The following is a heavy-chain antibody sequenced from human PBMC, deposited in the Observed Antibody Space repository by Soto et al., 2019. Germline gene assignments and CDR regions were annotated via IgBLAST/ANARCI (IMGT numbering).Heavy chain of an antibody. CDR3: ARANNYFDP. CDR2: INTYNSKT. CDR1: GYTFTSYS. Sequence: QVQLEQSGAEVKKPGASVKVSCKASGYTFTSYSISWVRQAPGQGLEWMGGINTYNSKTNYAPRLQGRITMTTDTSTSTAYMELRSLRSDDTAIYYCARANNYFDPWGQGTLVTVSS. V-gene: IGHV1-18*01. J-gene: IGHJ5*02.